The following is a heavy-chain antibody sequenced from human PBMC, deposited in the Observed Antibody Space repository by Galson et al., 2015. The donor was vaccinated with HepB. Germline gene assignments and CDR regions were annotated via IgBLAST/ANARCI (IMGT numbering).Heavy chain of an antibody. CDR2: MNPNSGNT. J-gene: IGHJ6*02. CDR1: GYTFTSYD. V-gene: IGHV1-8*01. D-gene: IGHD3-3*01. Sequence: SVKVSCKASGYTFTSYDINWVRQATGQGLEWMGWMNPNSGNTGYAQKFQGRVTMTRNTSISTAYMELSSLRSEDTAVYYCARGLRGKYYDFWSGYYTGRDYYYYYYGMDVWGQGTTVTVSS. CDR3: ARGLRGKYYDFWSGYYTGRDYYYYYYGMDV.